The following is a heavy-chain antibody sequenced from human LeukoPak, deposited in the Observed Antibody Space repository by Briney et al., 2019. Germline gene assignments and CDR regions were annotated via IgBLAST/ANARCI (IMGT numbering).Heavy chain of an antibody. D-gene: IGHD5-12*01. J-gene: IGHJ4*02. V-gene: IGHV2-5*02. Sequence: SGRTLVKPTQTLTLTCAFSGFSLSTSGVHVGWIRQPPGKALEWLALIYWDDDKRYTPSLKSRLTITKDTSKNQVVLTMTNMDPVDTATYYCAHREGGYDFDYFDYWGQGTLVTVSS. CDR2: IYWDDDK. CDR3: AHREGGYDFDYFDY. CDR1: GFSLSTSGVH.